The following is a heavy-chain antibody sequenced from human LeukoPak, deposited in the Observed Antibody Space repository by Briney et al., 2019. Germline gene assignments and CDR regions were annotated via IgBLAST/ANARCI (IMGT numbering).Heavy chain of an antibody. Sequence: SETLSLTCTVSGGSISSYYWSWIRQPAGKGLEWIGRIYTSGSTNYNPSLKSRVTMSVDTSKNQFSLKLSSVTAADTAVYYCARGELLWFGEFPNWFDPWGQGTLVTVSS. V-gene: IGHV4-4*07. CDR3: ARGELLWFGEFPNWFDP. J-gene: IGHJ5*02. CDR2: IYTSGST. D-gene: IGHD3-10*01. CDR1: GGSISSYY.